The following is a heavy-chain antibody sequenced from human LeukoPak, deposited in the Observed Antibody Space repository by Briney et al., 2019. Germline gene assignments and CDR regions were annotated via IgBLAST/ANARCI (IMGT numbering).Heavy chain of an antibody. CDR3: AKDYYDSSGYCFDY. CDR2: IRYDGSNK. Sequence: TGGSLRLSCAASGFTFSSYGMHWVRQAPGKGVEWMTFIRYDGSNKYYADSMKGRFTISRDNSKNTLYLQMNSLRAEDTAVYYCAKDYYDSSGYCFDYWGQGTLVTVSS. D-gene: IGHD3-22*01. J-gene: IGHJ4*02. CDR1: GFTFSSYG. V-gene: IGHV3-30*02.